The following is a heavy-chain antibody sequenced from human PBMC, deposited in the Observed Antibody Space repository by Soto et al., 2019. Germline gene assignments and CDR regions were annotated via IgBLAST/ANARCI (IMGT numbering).Heavy chain of an antibody. V-gene: IGHV4-61*08. CDR3: GRGEVDRYNWNYGIDY. CDR2: IYYSGNT. CDR1: GGSISSGGYY. J-gene: IGHJ4*02. Sequence: SETLSLTCTVSGGSISSGGYYWSWIRQHPGKGLEWIGYIYYSGNTNYNPSLKSRVTISVDTSKNQFSLKLSSVTVADTAVYYCGRGEVDRYNWNYGIDYWGQGTLVTVSS. D-gene: IGHD1-7*01.